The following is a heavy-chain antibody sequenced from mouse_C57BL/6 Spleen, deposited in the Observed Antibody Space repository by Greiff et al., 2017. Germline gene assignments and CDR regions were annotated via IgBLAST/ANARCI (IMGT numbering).Heavy chain of an antibody. Sequence: QVQLKESGAELARPGASVKLSCKASGYTFTSYGISWVKQRTGQGLEWIGEIYPRSGNTYYNEKFKGKATLTADKSSSTAYMELRSLTSEDSAVYFCARSGDYYGSSYAMDYWGQGTSVTVSS. CDR1: GYTFTSYG. J-gene: IGHJ4*01. V-gene: IGHV1-81*01. D-gene: IGHD1-1*01. CDR3: ARSGDYYGSSYAMDY. CDR2: IYPRSGNT.